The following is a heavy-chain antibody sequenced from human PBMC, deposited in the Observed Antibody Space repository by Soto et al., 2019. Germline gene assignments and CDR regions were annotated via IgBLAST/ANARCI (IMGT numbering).Heavy chain of an antibody. CDR1: GFTFDDNA. CDR3: AISQDRGGRTTFIY. Sequence: PGWSLRLSCAFSGFTFDDNAMHWVRQASEKGLEWVSGINWKSDIGYADSVKGRFTISRDNAENSLYLQMNSLRAEDTALYYCAISQDRGGRTTFIYWGQGTQVTVSS. V-gene: IGHV3-9*01. CDR2: INWKSDI. D-gene: IGHD3-16*01. J-gene: IGHJ4*02.